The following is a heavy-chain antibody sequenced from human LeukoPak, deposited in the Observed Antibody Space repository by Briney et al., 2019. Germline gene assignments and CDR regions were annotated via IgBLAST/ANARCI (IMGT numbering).Heavy chain of an antibody. J-gene: IGHJ4*02. CDR2: IIPIFGTA. CDR1: GGTFSSYA. V-gene: IGHV1-69*13. D-gene: IGHD6-19*01. Sequence: SVKVSCKASGGTFSSYAISWVRQAPGQGLEWMGGIIPIFGTANYAQEFQGRVTITADESASTAYMELSSLRSEDTAVYYCARDRFGAVAGTRYVGTDYWGQGTLVTVSS. CDR3: ARDRFGAVAGTRYVGTDY.